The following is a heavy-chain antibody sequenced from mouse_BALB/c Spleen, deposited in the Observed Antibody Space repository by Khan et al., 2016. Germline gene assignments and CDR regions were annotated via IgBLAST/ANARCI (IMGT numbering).Heavy chain of an antibody. J-gene: IGHJ4*01. CDR1: GYSISSDYA. CDR2: ISYSGST. Sequence: EVQLQESGPGLVKPSQSLSLTCTVTGYSISSDYAWNWIRQFPGNKLEWMGYISYSGSTSYNPSIKSRISITRDTSKNKFFLQLSSVTTDDTATYYCIRGDSDGTYYAVDYWGQGTSVTVSS. D-gene: IGHD1-2*01. V-gene: IGHV3-2*02. CDR3: IRGDSDGTYYAVDY.